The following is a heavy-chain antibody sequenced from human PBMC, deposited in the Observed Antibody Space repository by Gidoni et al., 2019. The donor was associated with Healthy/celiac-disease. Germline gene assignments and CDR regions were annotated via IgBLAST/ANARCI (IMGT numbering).Heavy chain of an antibody. J-gene: IGHJ4*02. CDR1: GFTFSSYS. V-gene: IGHV3-21*06. CDR3: ARAGYCSGGSCYSEEVDY. D-gene: IGHD2-15*01. Sequence: EVQLVASGGGMVQPGGSLRLSCAASGFTFSSYSMNWVRQAPGKGLEWFSSISSSSSYIYYADSVKCRFTISRDNAKNSLYLKMNSLRADDTAVYYCARAGYCSGGSCYSEEVDYWGQGTLVTVSS. CDR2: ISSSSSYI.